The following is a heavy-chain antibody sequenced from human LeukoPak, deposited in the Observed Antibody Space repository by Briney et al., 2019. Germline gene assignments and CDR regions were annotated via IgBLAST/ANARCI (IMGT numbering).Heavy chain of an antibody. Sequence: PGGSLRLSCAASGFTFSSYSMNWVRQAPGKGLEWVSSISSSSSYIYYADSVKGRFTISRDNAKNSLYLQMNSLRAEDTAVYYCASYIVGATWLAFDIWGQGTMVTVSS. V-gene: IGHV3-21*01. D-gene: IGHD1-26*01. CDR2: ISSSSSYI. J-gene: IGHJ3*02. CDR3: ASYIVGATWLAFDI. CDR1: GFTFSSYS.